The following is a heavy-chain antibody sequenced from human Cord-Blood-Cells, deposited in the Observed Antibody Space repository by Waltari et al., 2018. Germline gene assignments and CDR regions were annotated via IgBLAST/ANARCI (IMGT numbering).Heavy chain of an antibody. CDR3: ARGAARDAFDI. CDR1: GFTFRSYA. CDR2: ISYDGSNK. Sequence: QVQLVESGGGVVQPGRSLRLSCAASGFTFRSYAMHWVRQAPGKGLEWVAVISYDGSNKYYADSVKGRFTISRDNSKNTLYLQMNSLRAEDTAVYYCARGAARDAFDIWGQGTMVTVSS. V-gene: IGHV3-30-3*01. D-gene: IGHD6-6*01. J-gene: IGHJ3*02.